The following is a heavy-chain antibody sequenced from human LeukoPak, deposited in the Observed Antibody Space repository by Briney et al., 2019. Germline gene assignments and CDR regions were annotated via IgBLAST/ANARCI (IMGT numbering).Heavy chain of an antibody. CDR2: IWYDGSNK. V-gene: IGHV3-33*01. D-gene: IGHD2-15*01. Sequence: GGSLRLSCAASGFTFSSYGMHWVRQAPGKGLEWVAVIWYDGSNKYYADSVKGRFTISRDNSKNTLYLQMNSLRAEDTAVYYCVGSGGRGQNWFDPWGQGTLVTVSP. CDR1: GFTFSSYG. CDR3: VGSGGRGQNWFDP. J-gene: IGHJ5*02.